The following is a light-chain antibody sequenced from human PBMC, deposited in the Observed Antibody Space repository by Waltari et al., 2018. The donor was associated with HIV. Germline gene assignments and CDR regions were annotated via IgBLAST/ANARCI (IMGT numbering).Light chain of an antibody. CDR3: QQYGSSPPFT. J-gene: IGKJ3*01. CDR2: GAS. V-gene: IGKV3-20*01. CDR1: QSVSSSY. Sequence: EIVLTQSPGTLSLSPGERATLSCRASQSVSSSYLAWYQQKPGQAPRLLIDGASSRATGIPDRCSGSGSGTAFTLTISRLEPEDFAVYYCQQYGSSPPFTFGPGTKVDIK.